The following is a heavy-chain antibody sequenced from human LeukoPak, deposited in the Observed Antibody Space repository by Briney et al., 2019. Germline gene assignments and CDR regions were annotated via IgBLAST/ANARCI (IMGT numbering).Heavy chain of an antibody. D-gene: IGHD3-10*01. CDR2: IYSGGST. V-gene: IGHV3-66*01. CDR3: ARASGITMVRGNPYYFDY. J-gene: IGHJ4*02. CDR1: GFTVSSNY. Sequence: GGSLRLSCAASGFTVSSNYVSWVRQAPGKGLEWVSVIYSGGSTYYADSVKGRFTISRDNSENTLYLQMNSLRAEDTAVYYCARASGITMVRGNPYYFDYWGQGTLVTVSS.